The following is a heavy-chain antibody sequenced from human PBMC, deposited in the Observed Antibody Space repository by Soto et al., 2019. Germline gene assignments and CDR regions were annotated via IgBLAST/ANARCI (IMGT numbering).Heavy chain of an antibody. D-gene: IGHD4-4*01. CDR2: MNPNSGNT. V-gene: IGHV1-8*01. CDR1: GYTFTSYD. CDR3: AREDDYSNWFDP. J-gene: IGHJ5*02. Sequence: ASVKVSCKASGYTFTSYDINWVRQATGQGLEWMGWMNPNSGNTGYAQKFQGRVTMTRNTSMSTAYMELRSLRSDDTAVYYCAREDDYSNWFDPWGQGTLVTVSS.